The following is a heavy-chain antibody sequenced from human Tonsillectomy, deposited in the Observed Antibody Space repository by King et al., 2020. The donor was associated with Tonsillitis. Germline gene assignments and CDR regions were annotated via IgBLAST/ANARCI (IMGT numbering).Heavy chain of an antibody. CDR2: ISGSGGTT. Sequence: VQLVESGGGLVQPGGSLRLSCAASGFTFSSYVMSWVRQAPGKGLEWVSSISGSGGTTYYADSVKGRFTISRDNSNNPLNLQMNSLRAGDTAVYYCAKERLLRDDVFDIWGQGAMVTVSS. J-gene: IGHJ3*02. CDR1: GFTFSSYV. D-gene: IGHD4-17*01. CDR3: AKERLLRDDVFDI. V-gene: IGHV3-23*04.